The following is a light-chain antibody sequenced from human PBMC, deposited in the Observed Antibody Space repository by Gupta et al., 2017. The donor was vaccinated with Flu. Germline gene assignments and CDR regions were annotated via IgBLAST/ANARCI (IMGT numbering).Light chain of an antibody. CDR2: GAS. CDR3: QQYDNLFST. Sequence: VVLTQSPGTLSLSPGERATLSCTASQTISSSYVAWYQQKPGQAPKLLIFGASTRAAGVPDRFSGGGSGTDFTLTINTLEPEDFAVYYCQQYDNLFSTFGHGTKVEIK. CDR1: QTISSSY. J-gene: IGKJ1*01. V-gene: IGKV3-20*01.